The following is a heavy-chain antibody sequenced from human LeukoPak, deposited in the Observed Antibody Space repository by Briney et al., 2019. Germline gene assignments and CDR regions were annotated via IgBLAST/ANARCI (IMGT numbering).Heavy chain of an antibody. J-gene: IGHJ4*02. Sequence: PSETLSLTCTVSGGSISSYYWSWIRQPPGKGLEWIGYIYYSGSTNYNPSLKSRVTISVDTSKNQFSLKLSSVTAADTAVYYCARGSGSGREWYFDYWGQGTLVTVSS. D-gene: IGHD6-19*01. CDR2: IYYSGST. V-gene: IGHV4-59*01. CDR3: ARGSGSGREWYFDY. CDR1: GGSISSYY.